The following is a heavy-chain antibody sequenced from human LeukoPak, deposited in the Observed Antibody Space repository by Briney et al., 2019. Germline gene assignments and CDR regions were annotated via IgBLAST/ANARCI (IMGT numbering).Heavy chain of an antibody. Sequence: ASVKVSCKASGYTFINYYIHWVRQAPGQGLEWMGRIDPDSGGTSYAQKFQGRVTMTTDTSISTAYMELSRLRSDDTAVYYFAREYYDSSGLKYAFEIWGQGTMVTVSS. V-gene: IGHV1-2*02. J-gene: IGHJ3*02. D-gene: IGHD3-22*01. CDR2: IDPDSGGT. CDR3: AREYYDSSGLKYAFEI. CDR1: GYTFINYY.